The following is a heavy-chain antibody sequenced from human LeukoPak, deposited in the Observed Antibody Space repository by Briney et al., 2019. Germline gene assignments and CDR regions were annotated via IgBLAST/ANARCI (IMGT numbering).Heavy chain of an antibody. D-gene: IGHD4-17*01. Sequence: GGSLRLSCAASGFTFDDYAMHWVRQAPGKGLEWVSGISWNSGSIGYAGSVKGRFTISRDNAKNSLYLQMNSLRAEDTALYYCARDIGRSYYYYMDVWGKGTTVTISS. CDR2: ISWNSGSI. J-gene: IGHJ6*03. V-gene: IGHV3-9*01. CDR3: ARDIGRSYYYYMDV. CDR1: GFTFDDYA.